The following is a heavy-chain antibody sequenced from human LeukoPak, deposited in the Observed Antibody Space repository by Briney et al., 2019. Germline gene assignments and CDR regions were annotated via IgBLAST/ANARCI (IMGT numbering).Heavy chain of an antibody. CDR2: IYSGGTT. Sequence: GGSLRLSCAASTFTLSTYWMSWVRQAPGKGLEWVSVIYSGGTTYYADSVKGRFTISRDNSKNTLYLQMNSLRAEDTAVYYCARGLVGAYFDYWGQGTLVTVSS. CDR3: ARGLVGAYFDY. D-gene: IGHD1-26*01. CDR1: TFTLSTYW. J-gene: IGHJ4*02. V-gene: IGHV3-53*01.